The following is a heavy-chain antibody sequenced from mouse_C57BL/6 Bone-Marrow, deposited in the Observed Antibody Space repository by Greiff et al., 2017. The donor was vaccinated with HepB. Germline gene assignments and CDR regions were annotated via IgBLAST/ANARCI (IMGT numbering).Heavy chain of an antibody. D-gene: IGHD2-4*01. CDR2: INPSSGST. Sequence: VKVVESGAELARPGASVKMSCKASGYNFTSYTMHWVKHRPGQGLEWIGYINPSSGSTNYNQRFKDKATLTADKSSSTAYMQLTSLTSEDSAVYYCARTSLYYDYDGGCAYWGRGTLVTVSA. CDR3: ARTSLYYDYDGGCAY. J-gene: IGHJ3*01. V-gene: IGHV1-4*01. CDR1: GYNFTSYT.